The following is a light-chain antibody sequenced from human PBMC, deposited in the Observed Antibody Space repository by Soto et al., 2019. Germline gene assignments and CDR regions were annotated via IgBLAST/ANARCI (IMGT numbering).Light chain of an antibody. CDR3: QHYHGWPIT. J-gene: IGKJ5*01. CDR2: DAS. V-gene: IGKV3-15*01. Sequence: EIVMTQSPTTLSVSPGEGAPVSCSASQSVSSHLAWYQHKPGQAPRLLFYDASTRATGIPARCSGSGSGTEFTLTISSLQSEDFAVYYCQHYHGWPITFGQGTRLEIK. CDR1: QSVSSH.